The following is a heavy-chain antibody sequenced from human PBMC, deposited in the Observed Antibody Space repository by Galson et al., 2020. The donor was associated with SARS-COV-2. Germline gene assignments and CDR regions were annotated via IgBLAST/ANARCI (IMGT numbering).Heavy chain of an antibody. CDR3: ARDRRSDFWSGFSGKYGMDV. CDR2: ISSGGST. J-gene: IGHJ6*02. D-gene: IGHD3-3*01. Sequence: GGSLRLSCAASGLSVSSLYMSWVRQAPGKGLEWVSIISSGGSTYYADSVKGRFTISRDNSKNTLFLQMNSLRVEETAVYYCARDRRSDFWSGFSGKYGMDVWGQGTTVTVSS. CDR1: GLSVSSLY. V-gene: IGHV3-53*01.